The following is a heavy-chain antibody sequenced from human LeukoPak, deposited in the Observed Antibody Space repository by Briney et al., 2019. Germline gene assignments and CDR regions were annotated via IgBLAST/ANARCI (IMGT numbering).Heavy chain of an antibody. Sequence: GGSLRLSCAASGFTFSSYGMHWVRQAPGKGLEWVAVISYDGSNKYYADPVKGRFTISRDNSKNTLYLQMNSLRAEDTAVYYCAKDSLRGDCLDYWGQGTLVTVSS. CDR1: GFTFSSYG. J-gene: IGHJ4*02. V-gene: IGHV3-30*18. CDR3: AKDSLRGDCLDY. CDR2: ISYDGSNK. D-gene: IGHD2-21*02.